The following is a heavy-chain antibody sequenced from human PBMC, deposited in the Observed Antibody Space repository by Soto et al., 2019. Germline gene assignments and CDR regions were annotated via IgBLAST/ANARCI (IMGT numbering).Heavy chain of an antibody. CDR2: IIPMFGSA. V-gene: IGHV1-69*13. CDR1: GGTFSSYA. J-gene: IGHJ6*02. Sequence: SVKVSCKASGGTFSSYAISWVRQAPGQGLEWMGGIIPMFGSATYGQKFRGRVTITADESTSTAYMDLSSLRSEDSALYYCARGTRDCSPTSCSSPQGYYRHDMDVWGPGATVTVSS. D-gene: IGHD2-2*01. CDR3: ARGTRDCSPTSCSSPQGYYRHDMDV.